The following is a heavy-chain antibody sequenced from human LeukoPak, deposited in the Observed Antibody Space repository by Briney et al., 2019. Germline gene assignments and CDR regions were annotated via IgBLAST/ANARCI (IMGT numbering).Heavy chain of an antibody. CDR2: ISGSGGRI. J-gene: IGHJ4*02. D-gene: IGHD1-1*01. V-gene: IGHV3-23*01. CDR1: GFTFSSYG. Sequence: GGSLRLSCAASGFTFSSYGMSWVRQAPGKGLEWVSAISGSGGRIYFADSLKGRFTISRDNSKNTLYLQMNSLRAEDTAVYYCARDQLGAVLHFDYWGQGTLVTVSS. CDR3: ARDQLGAVLHFDY.